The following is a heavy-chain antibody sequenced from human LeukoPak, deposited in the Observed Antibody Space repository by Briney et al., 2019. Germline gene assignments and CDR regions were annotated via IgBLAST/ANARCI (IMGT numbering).Heavy chain of an antibody. Sequence: GRSLRLSCAASGFTFSSYGMHWVRQAPGKGPEWVAVISYDGSNKYYADSVKGRFTISRDNSKNTLYLQMNSLRAEDTAVYYCAKGDSSSVNYWGQGTLVTVSS. CDR2: ISYDGSNK. CDR3: AKGDSSSVNY. V-gene: IGHV3-30*18. J-gene: IGHJ4*02. CDR1: GFTFSSYG. D-gene: IGHD6-13*01.